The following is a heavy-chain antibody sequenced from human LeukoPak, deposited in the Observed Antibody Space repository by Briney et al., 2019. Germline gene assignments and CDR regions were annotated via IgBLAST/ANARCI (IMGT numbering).Heavy chain of an antibody. J-gene: IGHJ4*02. CDR2: IIPIFGTA. CDR1: GGTFSSYA. CDR3: ARMVRGVIPIDY. Sequence: ASVKVSCKASGGTFSSYAISWVRQAPGQGLEWMGGIIPIFGTANYAQKFQGRVTITADESTSTAYMELSSLRSEDTAVYYCARMVRGVIPIDYWGQGTLVTVSS. D-gene: IGHD3-10*01. V-gene: IGHV1-69*13.